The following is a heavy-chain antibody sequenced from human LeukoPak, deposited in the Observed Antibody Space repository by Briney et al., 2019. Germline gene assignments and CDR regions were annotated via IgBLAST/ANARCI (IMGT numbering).Heavy chain of an antibody. D-gene: IGHD6-13*01. Sequence: GGSLRLSCTASGFTFSTYWMHWVRQAPGKGLVWVSRIDSDGSSTTYADSVKGRFTISRDNAKNTLYLEMNSLTAEDTAVYYCASLYSSSWFNWLDPWGQGTLVTVSS. CDR2: IDSDGSST. CDR3: ASLYSSSWFNWLDP. V-gene: IGHV3-74*01. CDR1: GFTFSTYW. J-gene: IGHJ5*02.